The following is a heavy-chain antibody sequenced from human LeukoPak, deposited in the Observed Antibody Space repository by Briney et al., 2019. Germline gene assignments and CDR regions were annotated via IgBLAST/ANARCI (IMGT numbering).Heavy chain of an antibody. Sequence: GGSLRLSCAASGFTFSDYYMSWIRQAPGKGLEWVSYISGSSGYTKYADSVKGRFTIYRDNAKNSLYLQVNSLRAEDTAVYYCARGTGTTAYFDYWGQGTLVTVSS. D-gene: IGHD1-1*01. J-gene: IGHJ4*02. CDR2: ISGSSGYT. CDR1: GFTFSDYY. V-gene: IGHV3-11*06. CDR3: ARGTGTTAYFDY.